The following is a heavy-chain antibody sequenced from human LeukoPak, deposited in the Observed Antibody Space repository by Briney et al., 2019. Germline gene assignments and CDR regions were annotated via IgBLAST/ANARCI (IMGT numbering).Heavy chain of an antibody. Sequence: ASVKVSCKASGGTFSSYAISWVRQAPGQGLEWMGGIIPIFGTANYAQKFQGRVTITADESTSTAYMELCRLRSDDTAVYYCAREGVAGPRYNWFDPWGQGTLVTVSS. CDR2: IIPIFGTA. V-gene: IGHV1-69*13. CDR1: GGTFSSYA. J-gene: IGHJ5*02. D-gene: IGHD6-19*01. CDR3: AREGVAGPRYNWFDP.